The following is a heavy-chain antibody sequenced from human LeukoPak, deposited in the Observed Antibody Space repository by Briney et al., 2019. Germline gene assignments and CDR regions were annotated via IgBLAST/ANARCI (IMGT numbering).Heavy chain of an antibody. CDR3: ARHLGWAPYWGHYFDY. Sequence: KPSETLSLTCAVSGYSISSGYYWGWIRQPPGTGLEWIGTIYHSGTTYYNPSLKSRVTILLDTSKNQLSLKLSSVTAADTAVYYCARHLGWAPYWGHYFDYWGQGTLVTVSS. J-gene: IGHJ4*02. CDR1: GYSISSGYY. D-gene: IGHD3-3*01. V-gene: IGHV4-38-2*01. CDR2: IYHSGTT.